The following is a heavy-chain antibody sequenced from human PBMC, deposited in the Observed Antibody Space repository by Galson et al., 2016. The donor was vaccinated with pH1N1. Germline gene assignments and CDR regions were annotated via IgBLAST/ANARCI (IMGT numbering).Heavy chain of an antibody. CDR1: GDSVSSNSAA. D-gene: IGHD6-13*01. J-gene: IGHJ4*02. CDR3: ARDGIAAAGIRRDQYYFDY. Sequence: CAISGDSVSSNSAAWNWIRQSPSRGLEWLGRTYYRSKWYNDYAVSVKSQITINPDTSKNQFSLQLNSVTPEDTAVYYCARDGIAAAGIRRDQYYFDYCGQGTLVTVSS. CDR2: TYYRSKWYN. V-gene: IGHV6-1*01.